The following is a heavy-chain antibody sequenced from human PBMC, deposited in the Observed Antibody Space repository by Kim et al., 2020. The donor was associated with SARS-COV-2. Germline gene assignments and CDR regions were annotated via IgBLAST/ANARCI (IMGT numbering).Heavy chain of an antibody. CDR1: GFTFSSYG. J-gene: IGHJ6*02. Sequence: GGSLRLSCAASGFTFSSYGMHWVRQAPGKGLEWVAVISYDGSNKYYADSVKGRFTISRDNSKNTLYLQMNSLRAEDTAVYYCAKVGPYNWDPSYDYGMDVWGQGTTVTVSS. CDR2: ISYDGSNK. D-gene: IGHD1-20*01. V-gene: IGHV3-30*18. CDR3: AKVGPYNWDPSYDYGMDV.